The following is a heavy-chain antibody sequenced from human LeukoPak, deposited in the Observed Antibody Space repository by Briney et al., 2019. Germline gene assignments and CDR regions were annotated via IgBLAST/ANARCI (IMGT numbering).Heavy chain of an antibody. CDR1: GGSISSYY. V-gene: IGHV4-59*01. CDR3: ARHDIAAAVDY. D-gene: IGHD6-13*01. Sequence: PSETLSLTCTVSGGSISSYYWSWIRQPPGKGLEWIGYIYYSGSTNYNPSLKSRVTISVDTSKNQFSLKLSSVTAADTAMYYCARHDIAAAVDYWGQGTLVTVSS. J-gene: IGHJ4*02. CDR2: IYYSGST.